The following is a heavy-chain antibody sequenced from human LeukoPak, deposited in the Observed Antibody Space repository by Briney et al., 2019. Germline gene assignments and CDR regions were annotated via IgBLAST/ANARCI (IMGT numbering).Heavy chain of an antibody. CDR2: IARDGGAK. CDR1: GFSFSNHG. D-gene: IGHD6-19*01. J-gene: IGHJ4*02. Sequence: GGSLRLSCVASGFSFSNHGMQWVRQAPGKGLEWVSVIARDGGAKFYADSVKGRFTLSRDNSKNMFFLQMNFLTVEDTAIYYCAREATWGQWYFDHWGQGTPVTVSS. V-gene: IGHV3-30*03. CDR3: AREATWGQWYFDH.